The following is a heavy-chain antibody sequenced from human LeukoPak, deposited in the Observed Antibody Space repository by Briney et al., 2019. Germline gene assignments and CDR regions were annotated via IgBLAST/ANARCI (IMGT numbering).Heavy chain of an antibody. V-gene: IGHV4-34*01. CDR3: VRGRRQWLEPPSDYYYYMDV. J-gene: IGHJ6*03. CDR1: GGSLSGYY. Sequence: PSETLSLTCGVYGGSLSGYYWSWVRQPPGKGLKWIAENNDSGSTNYNPSLKSRATISVDTSKSQISLKLSSVTAADTAVYYCVRGRRQWLEPPSDYYYYMDVWGKGTTVTVSS. D-gene: IGHD6-19*01. CDR2: NNDSGST.